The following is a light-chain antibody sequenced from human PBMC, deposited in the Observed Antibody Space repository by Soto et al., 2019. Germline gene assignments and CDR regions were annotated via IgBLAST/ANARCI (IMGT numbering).Light chain of an antibody. CDR2: DNN. CDR1: SSNIGNNY. J-gene: IGLJ2*01. V-gene: IGLV1-51*01. Sequence: QSVLTQPPSVSVAPGQKVTISCSGSSSNIGNNYVSWYQQLPGTAPKLLIYDNNRRPSGIPDRFSDSKSGTSATLGITGLQTGDEADYFCATWDDSLSAVPFGGGTKLTVL. CDR3: ATWDDSLSAVP.